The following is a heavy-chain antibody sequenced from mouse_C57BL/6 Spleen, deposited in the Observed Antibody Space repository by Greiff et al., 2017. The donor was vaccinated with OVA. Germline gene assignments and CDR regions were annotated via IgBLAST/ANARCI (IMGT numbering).Heavy chain of an antibody. CDR3: ARDPNYYDFDY. J-gene: IGHJ2*01. Sequence: EVKLVESGGGLVKPGGSLKLSCAASGFTFSSYAMSWVRQTPEKRLEWVATISDGGSYTYYPDNVKGRFTISRDNAKNNLYLQMSHLKSEDTAMYYCARDPNYYDFDYWGQGTTLTVSS. D-gene: IGHD1-1*01. CDR2: ISDGGSYT. CDR1: GFTFSSYA. V-gene: IGHV5-4*01.